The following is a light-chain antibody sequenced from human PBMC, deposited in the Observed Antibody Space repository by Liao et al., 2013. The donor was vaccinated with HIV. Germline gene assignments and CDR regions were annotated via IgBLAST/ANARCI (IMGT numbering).Light chain of an antibody. CDR3: QSADSSGTYVV. CDR2: KDT. V-gene: IGLV3-25*03. J-gene: IGLJ3*02. CDR1: TLPKQY. Sequence: SYELTQPPSVSVSPGQTARITCSGNTLPKQYAYWYRQKPGQAPLLVIYKDTERPSGIPERFSGSSSGTTVTLTLSGVQAEDEADFYCQSADSSGTYVVFGGGTKLTVL.